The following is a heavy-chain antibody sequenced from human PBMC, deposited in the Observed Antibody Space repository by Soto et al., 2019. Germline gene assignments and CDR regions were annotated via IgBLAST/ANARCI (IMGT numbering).Heavy chain of an antibody. CDR2: IWNDGSKA. CDR1: GFTFSSYA. CDR3: ARNHFASADC. J-gene: IGHJ4*02. Sequence: GGSLRLSCAASGFTFSSYAMHWVRQAPGRGLEWVAVIWNDGSKANYVDSVRGRFTISRDDSTNTLFLQMNSLRAEDTALYYCARNHFASADCWGQGTLVTVSS. V-gene: IGHV3-33*02. D-gene: IGHD3-10*01.